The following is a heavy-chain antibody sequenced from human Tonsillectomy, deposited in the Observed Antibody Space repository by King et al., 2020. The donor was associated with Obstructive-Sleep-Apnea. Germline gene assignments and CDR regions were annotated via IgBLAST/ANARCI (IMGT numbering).Heavy chain of an antibody. V-gene: IGHV4-39*07. J-gene: IGHJ6*02. CDR1: GGSISNKNYY. CDR2: VYYSGST. D-gene: IGHD3-3*01. Sequence: QLQESGPGLVKASETLSLTCTVSGGSISNKNYYWGWIRQPPGKGLEWLGNVYYSGSTFYKASLKSRVTIVVDTSKNQFSLKLTSVTAADTAVYYCARVGAGIFGVVIMDYYYYGMDVWGQGNTVTV. CDR3: ARVGAGIFGVVIMDYYYYGMDV.